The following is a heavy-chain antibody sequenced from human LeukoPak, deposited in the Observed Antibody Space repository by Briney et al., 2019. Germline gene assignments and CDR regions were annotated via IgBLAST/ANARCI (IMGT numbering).Heavy chain of an antibody. J-gene: IGHJ1*01. Sequence: ASVKVSCKASGGTFSSYAISWVRQAPGQGLEWMGRIIPILGIANYAQKFQGRVTITADKSTSTAYMELSSLRSEDTAVYYCASSQLPPEYFQHWGQGTLVTVSS. D-gene: IGHD2-2*01. CDR1: GGTFSSYA. CDR2: IIPILGIA. CDR3: ASSQLPPEYFQH. V-gene: IGHV1-69*04.